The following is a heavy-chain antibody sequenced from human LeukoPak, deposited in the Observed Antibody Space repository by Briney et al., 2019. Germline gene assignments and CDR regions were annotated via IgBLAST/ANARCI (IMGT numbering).Heavy chain of an antibody. CDR1: NFTFRSYS. D-gene: IGHD1-26*01. CDR2: ISYDGSNK. V-gene: IGHV3-30*03. CDR3: ASPRTELYYFDY. Sequence: PGGSLRLSCAASNFTFRSYSMNWVRQAPGKGLEWVAVISYDGSNKYYADSVKGRFTISRDNSKNTLYLQMNSLRAEDTAVYYCASPRTELYYFDYWGQGTLVTVSS. J-gene: IGHJ4*02.